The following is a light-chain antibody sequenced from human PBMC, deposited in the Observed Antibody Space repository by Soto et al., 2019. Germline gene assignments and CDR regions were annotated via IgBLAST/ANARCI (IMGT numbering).Light chain of an antibody. V-gene: IGKV1-5*03. J-gene: IGKJ1*01. CDR2: EAS. CDR1: QSIFTW. Sequence: DIQMTQSPSTLSASVGDRVNITCRASQSIFTWLAWYQQRPGKAPKLLIHEASIVESGVPSRFSGSGSGTQFTLTISSLQPDDFATYHCQQYNSFPWTFSQGTNVEIK. CDR3: QQYNSFPWT.